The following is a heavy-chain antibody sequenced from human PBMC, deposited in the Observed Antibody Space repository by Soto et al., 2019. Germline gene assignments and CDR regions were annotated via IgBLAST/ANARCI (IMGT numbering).Heavy chain of an antibody. CDR1: GFTFSNAW. D-gene: IGHD5-12*01. CDR2: IKSKTDGGTT. J-gene: IGHJ3*02. Sequence: GGSLRLSCAASGFTFSNAWMSWVRQAPGKGLEWVGRIKSKTDGGTTDYAAPVKGRFTISRDDSKNTLYLQMNSLKTEDTAVYYCTAAGGGGSGYDYDAFDIWGQGTMVTVSS. CDR3: TAAGGGGSGYDYDAFDI. V-gene: IGHV3-15*01.